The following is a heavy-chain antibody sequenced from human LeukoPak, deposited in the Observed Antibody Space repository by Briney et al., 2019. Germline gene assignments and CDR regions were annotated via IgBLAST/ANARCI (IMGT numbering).Heavy chain of an antibody. CDR3: ARQFRDSSGYYSYHFDY. CDR2: IYPGDSDT. J-gene: IGHJ4*02. CDR1: GYSFTTYW. V-gene: IGHV5-51*01. Sequence: GESRNFSFKRSGYSFTTYWIGWVRQMPGRGLEWMGIIYPGDSDTRYSPSFQGQVTISADKSISTAYLQWSSLKASDTAMYYCARQFRDSSGYYSYHFDYWGQGTVVADSS. D-gene: IGHD3-22*01.